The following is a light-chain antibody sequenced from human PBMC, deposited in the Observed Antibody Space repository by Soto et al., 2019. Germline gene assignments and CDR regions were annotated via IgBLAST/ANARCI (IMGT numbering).Light chain of an antibody. V-gene: IGKV3-20*01. CDR1: QSVSNNY. Sequence: EIILTQSPGTLSLSPGERATLSCMASQSVSNNYLAWYQQKPGQAPRLLISGASTRATGFPDRFSGSGSGTDFTLTISRLEPEDFAFYYCQQYGSSPQTFGQGTRLEIK. CDR2: GAS. CDR3: QQYGSSPQT. J-gene: IGKJ5*01.